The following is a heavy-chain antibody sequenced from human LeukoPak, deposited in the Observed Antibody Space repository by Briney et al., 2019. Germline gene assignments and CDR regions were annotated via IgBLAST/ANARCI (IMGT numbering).Heavy chain of an antibody. J-gene: IGHJ4*02. CDR1: GFTFSSYA. V-gene: IGHV3-30-3*02. Sequence: GGSLRLSCAASGFTFSSYAMHWVRQAPGKGLEWVAVISYDGSNKYYADSVKGRFTISRDNSKSTLYLQMNSLRAEDTAVYYCAKHRDTAMVRSPLDYWGQGTLVTVSS. CDR2: ISYDGSNK. D-gene: IGHD5-18*01. CDR3: AKHRDTAMVRSPLDY.